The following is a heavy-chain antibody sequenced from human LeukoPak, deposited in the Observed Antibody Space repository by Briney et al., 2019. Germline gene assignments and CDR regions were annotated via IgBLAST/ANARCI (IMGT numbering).Heavy chain of an antibody. V-gene: IGHV3-74*01. J-gene: IGHJ3*02. CDR1: GFTFSSYW. Sequence: GGSLRLSCAASGFTFSSYWMHWVRQAPGKGLVWVSRINSDGSSTSYADSVKGRFTISRDNAKNTLYLQMNSLRAEDTAVYYCARALYDFWSGYDDAFDIWGQGTMVTVSS. CDR2: INSDGSST. D-gene: IGHD3-3*01. CDR3: ARALYDFWSGYDDAFDI.